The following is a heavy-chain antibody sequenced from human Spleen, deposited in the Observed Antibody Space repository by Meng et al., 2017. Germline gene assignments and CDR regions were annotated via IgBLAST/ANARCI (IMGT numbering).Heavy chain of an antibody. D-gene: IGHD5-24*01. J-gene: IGHJ4*02. CDR2: INHSGST. Sequence: QGQLKQWGAGLLKPSETLSLTCVVSGGSFSDYYWSWIRQPPGKGLEWIGEINHSGSTNYNPSLESRVTISVDTSKNQFSLKLSSVTAADTAVYYCASIDGYNPRSNYWGQGTLVTVSS. CDR1: GGSFSDYY. CDR3: ASIDGYNPRSNY. V-gene: IGHV4-34*01.